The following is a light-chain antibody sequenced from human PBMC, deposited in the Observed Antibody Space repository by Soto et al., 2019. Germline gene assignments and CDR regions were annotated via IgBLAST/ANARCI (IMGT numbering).Light chain of an antibody. V-gene: IGKV2-30*01. CDR1: RSLIYTDGNTY. J-gene: IGKJ2*01. CDR2: KVS. Sequence: DVVMTQSPLSLPVTLGQPASISCRASRSLIYTDGNTYLNWFHQRPGQSPRRLFAKVSNRDSGVPDRFSGSGSGTDFTLNISRVEAEDVGLYYCMQGTHWPYTIGQGTKLEIK. CDR3: MQGTHWPYT.